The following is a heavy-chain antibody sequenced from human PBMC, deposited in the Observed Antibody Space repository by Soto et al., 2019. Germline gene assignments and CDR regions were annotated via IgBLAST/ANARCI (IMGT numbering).Heavy chain of an antibody. Sequence: GGSLRLSCAASGFTFRSYAMNWVRQAPGMGLEWVSSISGTGRNKYYSDSVNGRFTISRDYSKDTLDLQLNSLRAEDTAIYYCAKGGEYSYTFDYWGQGALVTVSS. J-gene: IGHJ4*02. CDR3: AKGGEYSYTFDY. D-gene: IGHD5-18*01. CDR2: ISGTGRNK. CDR1: GFTFRSYA. V-gene: IGHV3-23*01.